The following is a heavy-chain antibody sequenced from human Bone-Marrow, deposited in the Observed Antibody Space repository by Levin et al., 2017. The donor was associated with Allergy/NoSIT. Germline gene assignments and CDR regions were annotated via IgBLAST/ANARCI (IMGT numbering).Heavy chain of an antibody. D-gene: IGHD2-21*01. CDR1: GYTLSELS. Sequence: GESLKISCKVSGYTLSELSMHWVRQVPGKGLEWMGGFLPEDGETIYAQKFQGRVTMTEDTSTDTAYMELSSLRSEDTAVYYCATLEGAGGPYSNIWFDPWGQGTLVTVSS. V-gene: IGHV1-24*01. CDR3: ATLEGAGGPYSNIWFDP. CDR2: FLPEDGET. J-gene: IGHJ5*02.